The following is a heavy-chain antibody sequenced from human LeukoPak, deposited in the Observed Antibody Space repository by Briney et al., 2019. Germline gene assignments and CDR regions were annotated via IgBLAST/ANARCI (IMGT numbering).Heavy chain of an antibody. CDR3: ARDSWAYCGGDCYNYYGLDV. CDR1: GYTFTGYY. CDR2: INPNSGGT. D-gene: IGHD2-21*02. Sequence: ASVKVSCKASGYTFTGYYMHWVRQAPGQGLEWMGWINPNSGGTNYAQKFQGRVTMTTDTSTSTAYMELRSLRSDDTAVYYCARDSWAYCGGDCYNYYGLDVWGQGTTVTVSS. V-gene: IGHV1-2*02. J-gene: IGHJ6*02.